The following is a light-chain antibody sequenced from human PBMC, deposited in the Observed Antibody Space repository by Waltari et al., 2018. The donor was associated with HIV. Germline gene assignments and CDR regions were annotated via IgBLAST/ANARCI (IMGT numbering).Light chain of an antibody. CDR1: ALPNQY. Sequence: SYELTQPPSVSVSPGQTAKITCSGDALPNQYAHGYQQKPGQAPLLVIYKDTQRPSGIPERFSGSHSGTTVTLTISGVQAEDEADYYCESADNSGTYWVFGGGTKLSVL. J-gene: IGLJ3*02. CDR3: ESADNSGTYWV. CDR2: KDT. V-gene: IGLV3-25*03.